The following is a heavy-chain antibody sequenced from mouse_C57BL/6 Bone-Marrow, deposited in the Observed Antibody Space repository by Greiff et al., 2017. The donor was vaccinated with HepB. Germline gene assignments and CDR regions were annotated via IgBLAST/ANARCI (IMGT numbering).Heavy chain of an antibody. D-gene: IGHD1-1*01. CDR1: GFTFSDYG. CDR2: ISSGSSTI. J-gene: IGHJ2*01. Sequence: EVQLVESGGGLVNPGGSLKLSCAASGFTFSDYGMHWVRQAPEKGLEWVAYISSGSSTIYYADTVKGRFTISRDNAKNTLFLQMTRLRAEYTAMYYCARDYYGSSVDYWGQGTTLTVSS. CDR3: ARDYYGSSVDY. V-gene: IGHV5-17*01.